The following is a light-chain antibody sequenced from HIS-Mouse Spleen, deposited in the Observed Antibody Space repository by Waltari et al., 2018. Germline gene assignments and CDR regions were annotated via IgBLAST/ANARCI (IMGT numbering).Light chain of an antibody. Sequence: EIVMTPSPATLSVSPGERATLSCRASQSVSSNLALYHQKPGQAPRLLIYGASTRATGIPARFSDSGSGTEFTLTISSMQSEDFAVYYCQQYNNWPPWTFGQGTKVEIK. J-gene: IGKJ1*01. CDR1: QSVSSN. CDR3: QQYNNWPPWT. CDR2: GAS. V-gene: IGKV3-15*01.